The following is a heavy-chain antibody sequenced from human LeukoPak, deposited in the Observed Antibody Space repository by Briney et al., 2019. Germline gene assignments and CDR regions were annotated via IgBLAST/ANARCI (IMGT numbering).Heavy chain of an antibody. CDR3: ARFFSSGLTRGFDY. CDR1: GYTFTGYY. D-gene: IGHD3-22*01. Sequence: EASVKVSCKASGYTFTGYYMHWVRQAPGQGLEWMGWINPNSGGTNYAQKFQGRVTMTRDMSTSTVYMELSSLRSEDTAVYYCARFFSSGLTRGFDYWGQGTLVTVSS. CDR2: INPNSGGT. V-gene: IGHV1-2*02. J-gene: IGHJ4*02.